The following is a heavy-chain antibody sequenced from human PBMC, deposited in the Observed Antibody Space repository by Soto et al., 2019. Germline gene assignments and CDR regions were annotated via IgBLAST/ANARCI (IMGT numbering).Heavy chain of an antibody. J-gene: IGHJ3*02. CDR3: ARMRSEAFDM. CDR1: GYSFISYD. CDR2: ISAYSGNT. V-gene: IGHV1-18*01. Sequence: QVQLVQSGAEVKKPGASVKVSCKASGYSFISYDISWVRQAPGQGLEWMAWISAYSGNTNHAQKFQGRVTMTTDTSTSTAYMEVRSLRSEDTAVYYCARMRSEAFDMWGQGPVVTVSS.